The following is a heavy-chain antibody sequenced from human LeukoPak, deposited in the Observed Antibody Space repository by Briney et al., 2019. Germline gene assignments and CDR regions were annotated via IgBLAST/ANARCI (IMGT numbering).Heavy chain of an antibody. V-gene: IGHV4-59*01. J-gene: IGHJ4*02. CDR3: ARVGVDDSGNIIKYFFDY. Sequence: AETLSLTCTLSGGPISNYQWSWIRQPPGKGLEWIGNIYYSGTANYNPSLKSRVIISVDTSKNQFSLKLSPVTAADTAVYYCARVGVDDSGNIIKYFFDYWGQGTLVTVSS. CDR1: GGPISNYQ. D-gene: IGHD4-23*01. CDR2: IYYSGTA.